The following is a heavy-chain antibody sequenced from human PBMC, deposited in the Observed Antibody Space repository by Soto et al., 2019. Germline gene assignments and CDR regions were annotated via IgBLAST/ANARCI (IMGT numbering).Heavy chain of an antibody. CDR3: ASGVVLMVYAIHYYYYGMDV. J-gene: IGHJ6*02. D-gene: IGHD2-8*01. Sequence: SVKVSCKASGGTFSSYAISWVRQAPGQGLEWMGGIIPIFGTANYAQKFQGRVTITADESTSTAYMELSSLRSEDTAVYYCASGVVLMVYAIHYYYYGMDVWGQGTTVTVSS. V-gene: IGHV1-69*13. CDR2: IIPIFGTA. CDR1: GGTFSSYA.